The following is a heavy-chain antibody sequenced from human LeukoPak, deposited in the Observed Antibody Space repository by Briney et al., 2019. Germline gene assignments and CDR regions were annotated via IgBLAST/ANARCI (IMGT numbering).Heavy chain of an antibody. CDR1: DYTFTSHG. D-gene: IGHD2-15*01. V-gene: IGHV1-18*01. J-gene: IGHJ4*02. CDR3: ARHIDMGRFDY. CDR2: ISAYNGNT. Sequence: ASVKVSCKTSDYTFTSHGINWVRQAPGQGLEWMGWISAYNGNTNYAQKFQGRVTMTTDTSTSTAYIELRSLRSDDTAVYYCARHIDMGRFDYWGQGTLVTVSS.